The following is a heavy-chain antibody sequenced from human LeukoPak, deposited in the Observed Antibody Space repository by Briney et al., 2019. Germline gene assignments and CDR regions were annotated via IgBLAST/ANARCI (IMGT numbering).Heavy chain of an antibody. CDR1: GGSISSGSYY. CDR2: IYTSGST. CDR3: ARGLVGATTGYFDY. V-gene: IGHV4-61*02. D-gene: IGHD1-26*01. Sequence: SQTLSLTCTVSGGSISSGSYYWSWIRQPAGKGLEWIGRIYTSGSTNYNPSLKSRVTMSVDTSKNQFSLKLSSVTAADTAVYYCARGLVGATTGYFDYWGQGTLVTVSS. J-gene: IGHJ4*02.